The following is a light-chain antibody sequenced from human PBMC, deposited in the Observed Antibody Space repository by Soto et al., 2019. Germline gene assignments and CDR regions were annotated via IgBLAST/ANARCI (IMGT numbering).Light chain of an antibody. CDR3: QQRTDWPL. CDR1: QSISTY. V-gene: IGKV3-11*01. Sequence: EIVLTQSPATLSLSPGERASLSCRASQSISTYLAWYQHKPGQAPRLLIYDASNRATGIPARFSGSGSGTDFTLTISSLEPEDFEVYYCQQRTDWPLFGPGTKVDMK. J-gene: IGKJ3*01. CDR2: DAS.